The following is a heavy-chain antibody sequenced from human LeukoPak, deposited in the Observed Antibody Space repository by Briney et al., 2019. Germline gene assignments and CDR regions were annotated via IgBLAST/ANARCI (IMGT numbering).Heavy chain of an antibody. CDR1: SYTFSNYG. J-gene: IGHJ5*02. CDR2: ISAYQGNT. CDR3: AREGVATTDHWFDP. D-gene: IGHD5-12*01. Sequence: GASVKVSCKASSYTFSNYGISWVRQAPGQGLEWMGWISAYQGNTKYAQRLQGRVTMTRNTSISTAYMELSSLRSEDTAVYYCAREGVATTDHWFDPWGQGTLVTVSS. V-gene: IGHV1-18*01.